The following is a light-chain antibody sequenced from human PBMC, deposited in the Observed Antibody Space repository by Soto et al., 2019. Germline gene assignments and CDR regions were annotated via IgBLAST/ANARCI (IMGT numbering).Light chain of an antibody. CDR2: DAS. CDR3: QQYNTFWT. CDR1: QSISSW. J-gene: IGKJ1*01. Sequence: DILLTQSPSTLSASVGDRVTITCRASQSISSWLAWYQQKPGKAPKLLIYDASSLESGVPSRFSGSGSGTEFTLTISSLQPDDFATYYCQQYNTFWTSGQGTKVDIK. V-gene: IGKV1-5*01.